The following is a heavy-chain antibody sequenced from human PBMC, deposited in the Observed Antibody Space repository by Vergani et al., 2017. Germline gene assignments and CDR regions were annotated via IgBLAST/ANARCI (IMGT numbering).Heavy chain of an antibody. V-gene: IGHV4-61*02. CDR2: SYTSGST. J-gene: IGHJ4*02. D-gene: IGHD4-17*01. CDR1: GGSISSGSNY. Sequence: QVQLQESGPGLVKPSQTLSLTCTVSGGSISSGSNYWSWIRQPAGKGLEWIGRSYTSGSTNYNPSLKSRVTISVDTSKNQFSLKLSSVTAADTAVYYCAKAPYYGEWYFDDWGQGTLVTVSS. CDR3: AKAPYYGEWYFDD.